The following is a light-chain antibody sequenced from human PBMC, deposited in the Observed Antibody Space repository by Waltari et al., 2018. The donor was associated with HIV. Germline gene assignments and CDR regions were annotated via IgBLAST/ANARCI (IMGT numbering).Light chain of an antibody. CDR1: SGSIASNY. Sequence: NFMLTQPHSVSESPGKTVTISCTGSSGSIASNYVQWYQHRPGSAPTTVIYEDNQRPSGVPYRFSGSIDSSSNSASLSISGLKTEDEADYYCQSYDSSNHVVFGGGTKLTVL. J-gene: IGLJ2*01. CDR3: QSYDSSNHVV. CDR2: EDN. V-gene: IGLV6-57*02.